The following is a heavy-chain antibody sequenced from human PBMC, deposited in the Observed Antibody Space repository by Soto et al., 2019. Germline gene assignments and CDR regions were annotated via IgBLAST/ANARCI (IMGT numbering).Heavy chain of an antibody. D-gene: IGHD2-8*01. CDR3: AKGDGALYYSYYGMDV. Sequence: QVHLQESGPGLVKPSQTLSLTCTVSGGSISSGAFYWTWIRQHPGEGLEWIGFIYYSGTTYYNPCLKSRLTISVDTSTNQFSLKLSSVTAADTAVYYCAKGDGALYYSYYGMDVWGQGTTVTVSS. V-gene: IGHV4-31*03. J-gene: IGHJ6*02. CDR2: IYYSGTT. CDR1: GGSISSGAFY.